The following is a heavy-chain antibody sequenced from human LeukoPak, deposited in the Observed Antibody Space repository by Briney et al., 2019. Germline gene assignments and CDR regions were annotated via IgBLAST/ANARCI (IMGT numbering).Heavy chain of an antibody. D-gene: IGHD2-2*01. CDR1: GGSISSYY. J-gene: IGHJ3*02. CDR3: ARHGTTGVSAFDI. V-gene: IGHV4-59*08. CDR2: IYYSGST. Sequence: PSETLSLTCTVSGGSISSYYWSWIRQPPGKGLEWIGYIYYSGSTNYNPSLKSRVTISVDTSKNQFSLKLSSVTAAGTAVYYCARHGTTGVSAFDIWGQGTMVTVSS.